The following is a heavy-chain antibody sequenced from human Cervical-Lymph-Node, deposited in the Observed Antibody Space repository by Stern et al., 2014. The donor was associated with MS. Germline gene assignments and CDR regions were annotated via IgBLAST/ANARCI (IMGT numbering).Heavy chain of an antibody. J-gene: IGHJ4*02. CDR1: GYTFTAYF. CDR2: ISPKSGGA. D-gene: IGHD1-26*01. Sequence: QLAQSGAEVDKPWASVKVSCTASGYTFTAYFLHWVRQSPGQGLEWMGWISPKSGGATYAQKFQDRVTMTRDTSINTGYMEVSSLRSDDTAVYYCARDRGSYSDYWGQGTLVAVSS. CDR3: ARDRGSYSDY. V-gene: IGHV1-2*02.